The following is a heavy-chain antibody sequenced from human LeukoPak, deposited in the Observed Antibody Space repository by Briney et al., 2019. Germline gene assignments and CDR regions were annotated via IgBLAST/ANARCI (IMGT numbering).Heavy chain of an antibody. Sequence: SETLSLTCTVSGGSISSSSYYWGWIRQPPGKGLEWIGEINHSGSTNYNPSLKSRVTISVDTSKNQFSLKLSSVTAADTAVYYCARHVAQGPSFDPWGQGTLVTVSS. J-gene: IGHJ5*02. CDR1: GGSISSSSYY. V-gene: IGHV4-39*01. CDR3: ARHVAQGPSFDP. CDR2: INHSGST.